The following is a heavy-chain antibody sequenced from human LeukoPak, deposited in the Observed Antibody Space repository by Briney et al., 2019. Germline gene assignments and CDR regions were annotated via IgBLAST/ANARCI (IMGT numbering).Heavy chain of an antibody. CDR3: ARDPDMSSYGLVSWFDP. V-gene: IGHV1-2*02. D-gene: IGHD5-18*01. J-gene: IGHJ5*02. CDR1: GYTFTGYY. Sequence: ASVKVSCKTSGYTFTGYYMHWVPQAPGQGLECRGWINPNSGGTNYAQKFQGRVTMTRDTSINTDYMELSRLRSEDTAVYYCARDPDMSSYGLVSWFDPWGQGTLVTVSS. CDR2: INPNSGGT.